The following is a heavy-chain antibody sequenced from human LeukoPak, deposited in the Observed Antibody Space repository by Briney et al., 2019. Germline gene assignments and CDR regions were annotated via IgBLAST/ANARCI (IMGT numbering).Heavy chain of an antibody. D-gene: IGHD2-2*02. CDR1: GGSISSYY. CDR3: ARDPSDYCSSTSCYTREYHFDY. Sequence: SETLSLTCTVSGGSISSYYWSWIRQPAGKGLEWIGRIYTSGSTNYNPSLKSRVTMSVDTSKNQFSLKLSSVTAADTAVYYCARDPSDYCSSTSCYTREYHFDYWGQGTLVTVSS. J-gene: IGHJ4*02. V-gene: IGHV4-4*07. CDR2: IYTSGST.